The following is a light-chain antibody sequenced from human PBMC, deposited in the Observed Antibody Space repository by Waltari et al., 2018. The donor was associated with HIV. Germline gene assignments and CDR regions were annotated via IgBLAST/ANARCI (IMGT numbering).Light chain of an antibody. CDR2: VNI. CDR1: SPNIGNDF. J-gene: IGLJ3*02. V-gene: IGLV1-51*01. Sequence: QFVLTQPPSVSAAPGQKANISCSGSSPNIGNDFVSWYQVLPGAAPKLLITVNIKRPSDSPERFVGSKSGTSATLAITGLQTGDEADYDCGTWDKTLSVGVFGGGTKLTVL. CDR3: GTWDKTLSVGV.